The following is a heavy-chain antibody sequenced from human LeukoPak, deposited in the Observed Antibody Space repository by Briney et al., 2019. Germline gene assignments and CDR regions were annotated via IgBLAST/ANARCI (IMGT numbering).Heavy chain of an antibody. J-gene: IGHJ4*02. V-gene: IGHV1-18*01. D-gene: IGHD6-19*01. CDR2: ISAYNGNT. CDR3: ARDHTGIAVAGTPGY. CDR1: GYTFTSYG. Sequence: ASVKVSCKASGYTFTSYGISWVRQAPGQGLEWMGWISAYNGNTNYAQKLQGRVTMTTDTSTSTAYMELRSLRSDDTAVYYCARDHTGIAVAGTPGYWGQGTLVTVSS.